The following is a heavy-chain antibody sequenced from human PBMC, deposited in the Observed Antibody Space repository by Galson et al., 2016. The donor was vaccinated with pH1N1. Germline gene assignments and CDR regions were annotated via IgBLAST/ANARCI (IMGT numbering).Heavy chain of an antibody. V-gene: IGHV3-30-3*01. CDR1: GYTFSSYA. CDR2: ISTDGSLN. Sequence: SLRLSCAASGYTFSSYAAHWVSQAPRTGLQWVAAISTDGSLNYYADSVRGRFTISRDNTKNTLHLEMNSLRAEDTAVYHCVRSPQTGKWYFDLWGRGTLVTVSS. J-gene: IGHJ2*01. D-gene: IGHD3-9*01. CDR3: VRSPQTGKWYFDL.